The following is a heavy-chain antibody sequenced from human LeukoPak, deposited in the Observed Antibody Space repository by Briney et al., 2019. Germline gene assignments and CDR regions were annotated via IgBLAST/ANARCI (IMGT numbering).Heavy chain of an antibody. J-gene: IGHJ6*02. Sequence: GGSLRLSCAASGFTFSSYSMNWVRQAPGKGLEWVANIKQDGSEKCYVDSVKGRFTISRDNAKNSLYLQMNSLRAEDTAVYYCARDRWELLSNSYHYCGLDVWGQGTTVTVSS. D-gene: IGHD2-15*01. V-gene: IGHV3-7*01. CDR1: GFTFSSYS. CDR2: IKQDGSEK. CDR3: ARDRWELLSNSYHYCGLDV.